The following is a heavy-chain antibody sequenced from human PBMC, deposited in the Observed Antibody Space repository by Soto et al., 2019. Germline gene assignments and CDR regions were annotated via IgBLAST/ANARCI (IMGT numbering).Heavy chain of an antibody. V-gene: IGHV2-5*02. CDR1: GFSFSTRGVG. CDR2: LYWDDAK. Sequence: QITLKESGPTLVKPTQTLTLTCTFSGFSFSTRGVGVGWIRQPPGKALEWLALLYWDDAKRYSPSLMSRLTITKDTSKNQVVMTMSNMDPVDTATYYCVSGSFPNWCDPWGQGTLVTVSS. D-gene: IGHD3-10*01. CDR3: VSGSFPNWCDP. J-gene: IGHJ5*02.